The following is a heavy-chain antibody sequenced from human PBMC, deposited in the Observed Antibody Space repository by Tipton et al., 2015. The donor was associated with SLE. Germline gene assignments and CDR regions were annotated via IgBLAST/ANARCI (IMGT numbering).Heavy chain of an antibody. CDR1: GFTFSNYW. D-gene: IGHD6-13*01. V-gene: IGHV3-7*01. Sequence: GSLRLSCAASGFTFSNYWVTWVRRTPGKGLEWVASINQDGSEKSYVDSVKGRFTISRDNAKNSLYLQMNSLRAEDTAVYYCARQGGSSWLKNYNWFDPWGQGTLVTVSS. CDR3: ARQGGSSWLKNYNWFDP. J-gene: IGHJ5*02. CDR2: INQDGSEK.